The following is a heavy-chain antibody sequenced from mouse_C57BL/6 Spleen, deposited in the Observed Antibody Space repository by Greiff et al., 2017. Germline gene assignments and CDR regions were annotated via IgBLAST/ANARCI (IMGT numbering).Heavy chain of an antibody. CDR3: TRPFYDYDGAMDY. V-gene: IGHV14-4*01. CDR2: IDPENGDT. J-gene: IGHJ4*01. CDR1: GFNIKDDY. Sequence: VQLQQSGAELVRPGASVKLSCTASGFNIKDDYMHWVKQRPEQGLEWIGWIDPENGDTEYASKFQGKATITADTSSNTAYLQLSSLTSEDTAVXYCTRPFYDYDGAMDYWGQGTSVTVAS. D-gene: IGHD2-4*01.